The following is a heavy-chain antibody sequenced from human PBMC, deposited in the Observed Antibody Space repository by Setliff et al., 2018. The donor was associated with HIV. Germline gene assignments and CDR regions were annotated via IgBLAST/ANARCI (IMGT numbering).Heavy chain of an antibody. J-gene: IGHJ4*02. D-gene: IGHD1-26*01. Sequence: KASETLSLTCTVSGGSISSSSYYWGWIRQPPGKGLEWIGSIYYSGSTYYNPSLKSRGTISVDPSKNQFSLQLTSVTAADTAVYYCARGWEQLLPLDYWGQGTLVTVSS. V-gene: IGHV4-39*07. CDR1: GGSISSSSYY. CDR2: IYYSGST. CDR3: ARGWEQLLPLDY.